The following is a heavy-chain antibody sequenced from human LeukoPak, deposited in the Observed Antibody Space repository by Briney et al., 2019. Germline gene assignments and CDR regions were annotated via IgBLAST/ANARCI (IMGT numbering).Heavy chain of an antibody. CDR3: ARVSSGSYYKFDY. CDR2: IYNSGNS. Sequence: PSETLSLACTVSGGSISSGGYYWSWIRQHPGKGLEWIGYIYNSGNSYYNPSLKSRVTISVDTSKNQFSLKLSSVTAADTAVYYCARVSSGSYYKFDYWGQGTLVTVSS. V-gene: IGHV4-31*03. CDR1: GGSISSGGYY. J-gene: IGHJ4*02. D-gene: IGHD3-10*01.